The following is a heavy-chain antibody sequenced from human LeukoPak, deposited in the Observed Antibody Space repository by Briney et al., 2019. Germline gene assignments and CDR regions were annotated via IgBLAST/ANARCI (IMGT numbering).Heavy chain of an antibody. CDR1: GFTFSSYG. V-gene: IGHV3-30*02. D-gene: IGHD3-9*01. J-gene: IGHJ4*02. Sequence: GGSLRLFCAASGFTFSSYGMHWVRQAPGKGLEWVAFIRYDGSNKYYADSVKGRFTISRDNSKNTLYLQMNSLRAEDTAVYYCARPGEDYDILTGYLGYWGQGTLVTVSS. CDR3: ARPGEDYDILTGYLGY. CDR2: IRYDGSNK.